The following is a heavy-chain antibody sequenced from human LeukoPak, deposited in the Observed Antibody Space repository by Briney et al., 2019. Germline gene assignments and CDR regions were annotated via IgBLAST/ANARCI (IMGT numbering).Heavy chain of an antibody. CDR3: AKYHNWNENYLDY. V-gene: IGHV3-23*01. Sequence: PGGSLRLSCAASGFTFSSYAMSWVRQDPGKGLEWVSAISGSGGSTYYADSVKGRFTISRDNSKNTLYLQMNSLRAEDTAVYYCAKYHNWNENYLDYWGQGTLVTVSS. J-gene: IGHJ4*02. D-gene: IGHD1-1*01. CDR2: ISGSGGST. CDR1: GFTFSSYA.